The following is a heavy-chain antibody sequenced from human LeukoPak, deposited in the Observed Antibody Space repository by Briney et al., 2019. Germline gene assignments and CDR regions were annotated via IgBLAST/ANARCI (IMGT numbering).Heavy chain of an antibody. CDR1: GFTFSTYW. D-gene: IGHD2-2*01. V-gene: IGHV3-7*01. J-gene: IGHJ4*02. Sequence: PGGSLRLSCAASGFTFSTYWMSWVRQAPGKGLEWVANIKKDGSEKYYVDFVKGRFTISRDNAKKSLYLQMNSLRSEDTAVYYCANVGLYCSSTNCYEWDFEYWGQGTLVTVSS. CDR3: ANVGLYCSSTNCYEWDFEY. CDR2: IKKDGSEK.